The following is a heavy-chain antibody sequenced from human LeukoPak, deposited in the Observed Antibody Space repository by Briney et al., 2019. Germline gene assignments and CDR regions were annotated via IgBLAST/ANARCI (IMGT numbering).Heavy chain of an antibody. Sequence: SSQTLSLTCTVSGGSISSGDYYLSWIRQPPGKGLEYIGYIYYSGSTYYNPSLKSRITISVDTSKNQFSLKLSSVTAADTAVYYCARGTWSSSIDYWGQGTLVTVSS. J-gene: IGHJ4*02. CDR3: ARGTWSSSIDY. D-gene: IGHD6-6*01. CDR1: GGSISSGDYY. V-gene: IGHV4-30-4*01. CDR2: IYYSGST.